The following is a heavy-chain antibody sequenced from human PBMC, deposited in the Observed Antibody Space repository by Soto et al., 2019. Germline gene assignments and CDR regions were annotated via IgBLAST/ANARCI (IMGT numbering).Heavy chain of an antibody. CDR3: TTGQIGYFDWFDFDY. D-gene: IGHD3-9*01. CDR2: IKSKTDGGTT. Sequence: PGGSLRLSCAASGFTFSNAWMNWVRQAPGKGLEWVGRIKSKTDGGTTDYAAPVKGRFTISRDDSKNTLYLQMNSLKTEDTAVYYCTTGQIGYFDWFDFDYWGQGTLVTVSS. J-gene: IGHJ4*02. CDR1: GFTFSNAW. V-gene: IGHV3-15*07.